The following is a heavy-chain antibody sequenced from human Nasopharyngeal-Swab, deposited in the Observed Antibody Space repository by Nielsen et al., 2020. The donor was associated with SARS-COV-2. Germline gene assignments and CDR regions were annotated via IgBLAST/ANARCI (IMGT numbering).Heavy chain of an antibody. V-gene: IGHV1-2*06. D-gene: IGHD2-21*01. J-gene: IGHJ4*02. CDR2: INPNSGGT. Sequence: ASVKVSCKASGYTFTGYYMHWVRQAPGQGLEWMGRINPNSGGTNYAQKLQGRVTMTTDTSTSTAYMELRSLRSDDTAVYYCARDQSSGGELDYWGQGTLVTVSS. CDR3: ARDQSSGGELDY. CDR1: GYTFTGYY.